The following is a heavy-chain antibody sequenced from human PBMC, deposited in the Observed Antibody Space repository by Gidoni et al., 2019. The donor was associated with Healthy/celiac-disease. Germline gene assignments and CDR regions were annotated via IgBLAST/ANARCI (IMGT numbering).Heavy chain of an antibody. J-gene: IGHJ5*02. Sequence: QVQLQQWGAGLLKPSETLSLTCAVYGGSFSGYYWSWIRQPPGKGLEWIGEINHSGSTNHNPSLKSRVTISVDTSKNQFSLKLSSVTAADTAVYYCARWGAAAGTGDFDPWGQGTLVTVSS. CDR1: GGSFSGYY. V-gene: IGHV4-34*01. CDR3: ARWGAAAGTGDFDP. D-gene: IGHD6-13*01. CDR2: INHSGST.